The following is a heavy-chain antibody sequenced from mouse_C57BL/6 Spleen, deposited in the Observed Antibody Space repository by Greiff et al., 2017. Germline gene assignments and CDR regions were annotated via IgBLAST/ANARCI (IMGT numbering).Heavy chain of an antibody. CDR1: GFNIKNTY. CDR3: VPYDGYFYYAMDY. V-gene: IGHV14-3*01. CDR2: IDPANGNT. Sequence: VQLKQSVAELVRPGASVKLSCTASGFNIKNTYMHWVKQRPEQGLEWIGRIDPANGNTKYAPKFKGKATITADTSSNTAYLQLSSLTSEDTAIYYCVPYDGYFYYAMDYWGQGTSVTVSS. D-gene: IGHD2-3*01. J-gene: IGHJ4*01.